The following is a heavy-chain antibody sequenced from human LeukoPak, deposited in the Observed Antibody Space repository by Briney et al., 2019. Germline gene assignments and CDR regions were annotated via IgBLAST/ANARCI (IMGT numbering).Heavy chain of an antibody. CDR1: GYTFTSYG. Sequence: GASVKVSCKASGYTFTSYGISWVRQAPGQGLEWMGWISAYNGNTNYAQKFQGRVTMTRDTSTSTVYMELSSLRSEDTAVYYCARDMTTAHNPGTGYYYYYYMDVWGKGTTVTVSS. V-gene: IGHV1-18*01. CDR3: ARDMTTAHNPGTGYYYYYYMDV. J-gene: IGHJ6*03. D-gene: IGHD4-11*01. CDR2: ISAYNGNT.